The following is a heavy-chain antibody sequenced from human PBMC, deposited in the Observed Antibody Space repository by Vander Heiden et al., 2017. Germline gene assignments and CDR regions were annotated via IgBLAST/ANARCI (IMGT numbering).Heavy chain of an antibody. Sequence: EVQLFESGGGLVQPGGSLRLSCAASGFTFSSYAMSWVRQAPGKGLEWVSAISGSGGSTYYADSVKGRLTISRDNSKNTLDLQMNSLRAEDTAVYYCAKTHGVYAILDYWGQGTLVTVSS. J-gene: IGHJ4*02. D-gene: IGHD2-8*01. CDR1: GFTFSSYA. CDR2: ISGSGGST. CDR3: AKTHGVYAILDY. V-gene: IGHV3-23*01.